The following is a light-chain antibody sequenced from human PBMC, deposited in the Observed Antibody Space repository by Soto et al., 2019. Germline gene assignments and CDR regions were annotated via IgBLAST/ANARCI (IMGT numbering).Light chain of an antibody. CDR3: QQYNSYSRT. CDR2: DAS. V-gene: IGKV1-5*01. Sequence: DIQMTQSPSTLSASVGDRVTITCRASQSIVNWLAWYQQKPGKAPKLLIYDASSLESGVPSRFSGSGSGTEFTLTISSLQPDDFATYYCQQYNSYSRTFGQGTKVDNK. CDR1: QSIVNW. J-gene: IGKJ1*01.